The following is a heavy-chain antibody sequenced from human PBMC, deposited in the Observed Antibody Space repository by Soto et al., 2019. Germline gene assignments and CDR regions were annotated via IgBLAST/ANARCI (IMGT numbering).Heavy chain of an antibody. CDR1: GFTFSSYG. D-gene: IGHD3-3*01. CDR3: AKDSYDFWSGPIDY. Sequence: GGSLRLSCAASGFTFSSYGMHWVRQAPGKGLEWVAVISYDGSNKYYADSVKGRFTISRDNSKNTPYLQMNSLRADDTVVYYCAKDSYDFWSGPIDYWGQGTLVTSPQ. V-gene: IGHV3-30*18. J-gene: IGHJ4*02. CDR2: ISYDGSNK.